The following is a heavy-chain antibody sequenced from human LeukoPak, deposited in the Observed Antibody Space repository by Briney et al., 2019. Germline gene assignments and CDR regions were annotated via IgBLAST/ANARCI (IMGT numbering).Heavy chain of an antibody. CDR2: ISGSGGST. Sequence: GGTLRLSCVASGFTFSSYAMSWVRQAPGKGLEWVSDISGSGGSTYYADSVKGRFTISRDNSKNTLYLQMNSLRAEDTAVYYCANPPTVTTIRFDPWGQGTLVTVSS. J-gene: IGHJ5*02. D-gene: IGHD4-17*01. CDR1: GFTFSSYA. CDR3: ANPPTVTTIRFDP. V-gene: IGHV3-23*01.